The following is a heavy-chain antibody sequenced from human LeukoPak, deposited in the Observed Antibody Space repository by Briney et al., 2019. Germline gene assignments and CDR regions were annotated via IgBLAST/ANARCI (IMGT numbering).Heavy chain of an antibody. V-gene: IGHV3-30-3*01. J-gene: IGHJ4*02. CDR1: GFTFSSYA. D-gene: IGHD5-24*01. CDR3: ARDKSVEMATIHILYYFDY. CDR2: ISYDGSNK. Sequence: GRSLRLSCAASGFTFSSYAIHWVRQAPGKGLEWVAVISYDGSNKYYADSVKGRFTISRDNSKNTLYLQMNSLRAEDTAVYYCARDKSVEMATIHILYYFDYWGQGTLVTVPS.